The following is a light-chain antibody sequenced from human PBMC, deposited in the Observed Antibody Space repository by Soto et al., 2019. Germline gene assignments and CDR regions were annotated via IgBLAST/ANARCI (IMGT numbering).Light chain of an antibody. CDR3: QQFNSYPIT. CDR1: QTISSW. CDR2: KAS. Sequence: DTQMTQSTSTLASSLVPRVHINCXASQTISSWLAWYQQKPGKAPKLLIYKASTLKSGVPSRFSGSGSGTEFTLTISSLQPEDFATYYCQQFNSYPITFGQGTRLEIK. V-gene: IGKV1-5*03. J-gene: IGKJ5*01.